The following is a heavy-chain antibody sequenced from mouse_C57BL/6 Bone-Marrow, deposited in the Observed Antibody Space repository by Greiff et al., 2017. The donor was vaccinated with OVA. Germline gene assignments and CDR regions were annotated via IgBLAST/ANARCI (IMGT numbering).Heavy chain of an antibody. J-gene: IGHJ2*01. CDR2: IDPSDSYT. V-gene: IGHV1-59*01. CDR3: ARYEPYFDY. CDR1: VYTFTSYW. D-gene: IGHD2-12*01. Sequence: VQLQQPGAELVRPGTSVKLSCKASVYTFTSYWMHWVKQRPGQGLEWIGVIDPSDSYTNYNQKFKGKATLTVDTSSSTAYMQLSSLTSEDSAVYYCARYEPYFDYWGQGTTLTVSS.